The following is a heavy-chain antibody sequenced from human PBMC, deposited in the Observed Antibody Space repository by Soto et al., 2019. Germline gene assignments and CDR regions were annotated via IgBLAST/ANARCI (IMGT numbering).Heavy chain of an antibody. Sequence: EVQLVESGGGLVQPGGSLRLSCAASGFSVSDNYMSWVRQAPGKGLEWISVIYSSGDTYYADSVKGRLTITRDNSRNTLYLQRNDLRGEDTAIYYCARDPGEGRGVSFDPWGQGIPVTVSS. J-gene: IGHJ5*02. CDR3: ARDPGEGRGVSFDP. CDR1: GFSVSDNY. V-gene: IGHV3-66*01. CDR2: IYSSGDT. D-gene: IGHD2-8*01.